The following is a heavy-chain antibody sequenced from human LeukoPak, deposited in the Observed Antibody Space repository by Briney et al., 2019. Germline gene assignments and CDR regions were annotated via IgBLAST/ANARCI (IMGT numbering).Heavy chain of an antibody. CDR3: ARDLRFRDPDYGDYTKSYWYFDL. Sequence: SGTLSLTCAVSGGSISSSNWWSWVRQPPGKGLEWIGEIYHSGSTNYNPSLKSRVTISVDKSKNQFSLKLSSVTAADTAVYYCARDLRFRDPDYGDYTKSYWYFDLWGRGTLVTVSS. J-gene: IGHJ2*01. CDR2: IYHSGST. D-gene: IGHD4-17*01. CDR1: GGSISSSNW. V-gene: IGHV4-4*02.